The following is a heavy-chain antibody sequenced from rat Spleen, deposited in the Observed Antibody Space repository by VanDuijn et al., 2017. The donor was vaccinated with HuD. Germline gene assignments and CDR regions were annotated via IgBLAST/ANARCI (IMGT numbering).Heavy chain of an antibody. J-gene: IGHJ2*01. CDR1: GFTFSDYN. V-gene: IGHV5-7*01. CDR3: ARSVFDY. Sequence: EVQLVESGGGLVQPGRSLKLSCAASGFTFSDYNMAWVRQAPTKGLEWVATINYDGSSTYYRDSVKGRFTISRDNAKSTLYLQMDSLRSEDTATYYCARSVFDYWGQGVVVTVSS. CDR2: INYDGSST.